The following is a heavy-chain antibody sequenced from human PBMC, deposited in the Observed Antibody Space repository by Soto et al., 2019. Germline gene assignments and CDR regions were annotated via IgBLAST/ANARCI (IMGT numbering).Heavy chain of an antibody. Sequence: GGSLRLSCAASGFTFSSYAMSWVRQAPGKGLEWVSAISGSGGSTYYADSVKGRFTISRDNSKNTLYLQMNSLRAEDTAVYYCAKDGIAARPDWSDTSGDYFDYWGQGTLVTVSS. CDR3: AKDGIAARPDWSDTSGDYFDY. J-gene: IGHJ4*02. V-gene: IGHV3-23*01. CDR2: ISGSGGST. D-gene: IGHD6-6*01. CDR1: GFTFSSYA.